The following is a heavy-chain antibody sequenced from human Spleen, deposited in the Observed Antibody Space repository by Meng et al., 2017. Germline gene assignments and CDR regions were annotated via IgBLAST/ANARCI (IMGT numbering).Heavy chain of an antibody. Sequence: SETLSLTCAVYGGSFSGYYWSWIRQPPGKGLEWIGEINHSGSTNYNPSLKSRVTISVDTSKNQFSLKLSSVTAADTAVYYCARGRNSGGSYYSVDYWGKGTLVTVSS. CDR1: GGSFSGYY. D-gene: IGHD1-26*01. CDR2: INHSGST. CDR3: ARGRNSGGSYYSVDY. J-gene: IGHJ4*02. V-gene: IGHV4-34*01.